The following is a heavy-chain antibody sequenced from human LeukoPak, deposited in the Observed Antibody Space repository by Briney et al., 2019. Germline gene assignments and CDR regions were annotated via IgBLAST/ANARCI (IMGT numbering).Heavy chain of an antibody. CDR1: GFTFSSYE. Sequence: PGGSLRLSCAASGFTFSSYEMNWVRQAPGKGLEWVSFISSSGSTIYYADSVKGRFTISRDNAKSSLYLQMNSLRAEDTAVYYCARSNRGPNDYWGQGTLVTVSS. V-gene: IGHV3-48*03. CDR3: ARSNRGPNDY. CDR2: ISSSGSTI. D-gene: IGHD7-27*01. J-gene: IGHJ4*02.